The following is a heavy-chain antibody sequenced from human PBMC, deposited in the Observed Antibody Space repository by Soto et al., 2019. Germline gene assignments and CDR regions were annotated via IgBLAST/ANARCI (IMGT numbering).Heavy chain of an antibody. J-gene: IGHJ2*01. D-gene: IGHD3-22*01. CDR1: GFTLSSYA. Sequence: EVQLLESGGGLVQPGGSLRLSCAASGFTLSSYAMSWVRQAPGKGLEWVSAISGSGVSTYYADSVKGRFTISRDNSKNTLYLQMNSLRAEDTAVYYCAKVGYYHSSGYYPYWYFDLWGRCTLVTVSS. CDR3: AKVGYYHSSGYYPYWYFDL. CDR2: ISGSGVST. V-gene: IGHV3-23*01.